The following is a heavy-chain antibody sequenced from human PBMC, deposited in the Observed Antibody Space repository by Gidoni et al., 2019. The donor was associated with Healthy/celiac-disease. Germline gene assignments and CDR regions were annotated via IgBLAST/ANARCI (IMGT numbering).Heavy chain of an antibody. CDR2: ISAYNGNT. V-gene: IGHV1-18*01. CDR1: GYTFTSYG. Sequence: QVQLVQSGAEVKKPGASVKGSCKAAGYTFTSYGSSWVRQAPGQGLEWMGWISAYNGNTTYAQKLQGRVTMTTDTSTSTAYMELRSLRSDDTAVYYCARDSLDIVVVPAAIVSLDYWGQGTLVTVSS. D-gene: IGHD2-2*02. J-gene: IGHJ4*02. CDR3: ARDSLDIVVVPAAIVSLDY.